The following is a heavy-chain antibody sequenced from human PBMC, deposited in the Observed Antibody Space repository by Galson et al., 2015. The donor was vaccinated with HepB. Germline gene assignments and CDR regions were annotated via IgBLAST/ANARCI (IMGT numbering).Heavy chain of an antibody. J-gene: IGHJ4*02. CDR3: AKMWAVTGYFDF. Sequence: SLRLSCAASGFTFSNYAMSWVRQAPGKGLECVSVVSGSGGSTYYADSVKGRFTISRDNSKNTLYVQMNSLTAEDTAVYYCAKMWAVTGYFDFWGQGTLVTVSS. V-gene: IGHV3-23*01. CDR1: GFTFSNYA. D-gene: IGHD4-17*01. CDR2: VSGSGGST.